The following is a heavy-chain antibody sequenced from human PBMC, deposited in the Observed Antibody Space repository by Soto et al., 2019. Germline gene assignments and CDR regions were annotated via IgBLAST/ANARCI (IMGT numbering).Heavy chain of an antibody. Sequence: QVQLVQSGAEVKKPGASVKVSCKVSGYTLTELSMHWVRQAPGKGLEWMGGFDPEDGETIYAQKFQGRVTMTEDTSTDTDYMELSSLRSEDTAVYYCATEITMVRGPSNWFDPWGQGTLVTVSS. CDR3: ATEITMVRGPSNWFDP. J-gene: IGHJ5*02. V-gene: IGHV1-24*01. CDR2: FDPEDGET. CDR1: GYTLTELS. D-gene: IGHD3-10*01.